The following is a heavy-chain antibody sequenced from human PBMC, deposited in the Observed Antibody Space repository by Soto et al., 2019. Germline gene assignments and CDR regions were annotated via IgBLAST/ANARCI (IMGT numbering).Heavy chain of an antibody. D-gene: IGHD3-22*01. CDR1: GFSFSNYA. Sequence: QLVESGGGLVQPGGSRRVSCAASGFSFSNYAMNWVRQAPGKGLEWVSYISIGSGSIFYADSVKGRFTISRDDAKNSLYMQMNTLRDADTAVYYCVRDDRWAFDFWGQGTMVTVSS. J-gene: IGHJ3*01. V-gene: IGHV3-48*02. CDR3: VRDDRWAFDF. CDR2: ISIGSGSI.